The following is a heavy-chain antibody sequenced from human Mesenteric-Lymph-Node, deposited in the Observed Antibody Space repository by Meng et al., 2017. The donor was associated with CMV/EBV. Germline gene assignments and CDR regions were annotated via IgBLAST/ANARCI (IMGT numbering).Heavy chain of an antibody. J-gene: IGHJ4*02. V-gene: IGHV3-53*01. CDR2: IYSDGST. CDR3: AKGGEWLAFDY. CDR1: GFTVSSNY. Sequence: GESLKISCAASGFTVSSNYMSWVRQAPGKGLEWVSVIYSDGSTYYADSVKGRFTISRDNSKNTLYLQMNSLRAEDTAVYYCAKGGEWLAFDYWGQGTLVTVSS. D-gene: IGHD6-19*01.